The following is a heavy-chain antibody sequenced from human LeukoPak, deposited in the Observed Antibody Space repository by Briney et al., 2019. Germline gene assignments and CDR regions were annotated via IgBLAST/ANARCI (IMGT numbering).Heavy chain of an antibody. CDR1: GFTFSSYE. V-gene: IGHV3-48*03. CDR2: ISSSGSTI. Sequence: QPGGSLRLSCAASGFTFSSYEMNWVRQAPGKGLEWVSYISSSGSTIYYADSVKGRFTISRDNAKNSLYLQMNSLRAEDTAVYYCATDGQSSGWYGFDYWGQGTLVTVSS. CDR3: ATDGQSSGWYGFDY. J-gene: IGHJ4*02. D-gene: IGHD6-19*01.